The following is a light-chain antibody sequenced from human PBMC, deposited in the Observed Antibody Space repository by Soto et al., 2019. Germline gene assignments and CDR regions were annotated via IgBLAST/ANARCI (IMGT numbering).Light chain of an antibody. CDR2: GAS. V-gene: IGKV3-20*01. Sequence: EIVLTQSPGTLSLSPGERVTLSCRASQSVSSHYLAWYQQKPAQAPRLLIYGASNRATGIPDRFSGSGSGTDFTLTISRLEPEDFAVYYCQLYGSSSYTFGRGTKLEIK. CDR3: QLYGSSSYT. J-gene: IGKJ2*01. CDR1: QSVSSHY.